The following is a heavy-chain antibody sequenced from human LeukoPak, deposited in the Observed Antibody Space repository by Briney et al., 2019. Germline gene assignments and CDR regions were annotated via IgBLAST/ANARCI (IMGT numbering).Heavy chain of an antibody. CDR3: ARHDENGYYFFDI. J-gene: IGHJ4*02. CDR2: IFDSGSP. V-gene: IGHV4-59*08. D-gene: IGHD5-24*01. CDR1: GGSIGTYH. Sequence: SETLSLTCTVSGGSIGTYHWSWVRQPPGKGLEWIGYIFDSGSPNYRPALRSRVTISLDTSKNQPSLRLKSATAADTAIYYCARHDENGYYFFDIWGQGTLVTVSS.